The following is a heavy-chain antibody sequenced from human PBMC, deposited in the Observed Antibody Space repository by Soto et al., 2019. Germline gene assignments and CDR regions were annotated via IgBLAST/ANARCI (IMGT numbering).Heavy chain of an antibody. J-gene: IGHJ6*02. CDR2: TRNKANSYTT. CDR1: GFTFSDHY. CDR3: ARAAGYYYYYGMDV. V-gene: IGHV3-72*01. Sequence: PGLCCAASGFTFSDHYMDWVRQAPGKGLEWVGRTRNKANSYTTEYAASVKGRFTISRDDSKNSLYLQMNSLKTEDTAVYYCARAAGYYYYYGMDVWGQGTTVTVYS.